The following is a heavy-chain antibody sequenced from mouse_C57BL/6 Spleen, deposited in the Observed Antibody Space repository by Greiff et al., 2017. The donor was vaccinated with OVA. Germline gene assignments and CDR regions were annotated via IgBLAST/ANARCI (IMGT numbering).Heavy chain of an antibody. CDR3: ARDTTVVEGYFDV. CDR1: GFTFSDYY. CDR2: INYDGSST. V-gene: IGHV5-16*01. D-gene: IGHD1-1*01. J-gene: IGHJ1*03. Sequence: EVKLMESEGGLVQPGSSMKLSCTASGFTFSDYYMAWVRQVPEKGLEWVANINYDGSSTYYLDSLKSRFIISRDNAKNILYLQMSSLKSEDTATYYCARDTTVVEGYFDVWGTGTTVTVSS.